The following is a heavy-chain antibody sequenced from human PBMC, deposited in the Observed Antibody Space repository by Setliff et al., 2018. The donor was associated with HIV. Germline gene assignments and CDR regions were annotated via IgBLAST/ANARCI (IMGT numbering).Heavy chain of an antibody. Sequence: ASVKVSCKASGYTFTSYAMHWVRQAPGQRLEWMGRINAGNGNTKYSQKFQGRVTITRDTSASTAYMELSSLRSEDTAVYYCARGKGSSGYYYYYGMDVWGQGTTVTVSS. CDR1: GYTFTSYA. J-gene: IGHJ6*02. CDR2: INAGNGNT. D-gene: IGHD3-10*01. V-gene: IGHV1-3*01. CDR3: ARGKGSSGYYYYYGMDV.